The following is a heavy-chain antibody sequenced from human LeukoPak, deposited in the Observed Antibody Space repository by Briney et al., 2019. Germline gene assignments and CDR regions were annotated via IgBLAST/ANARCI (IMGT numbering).Heavy chain of an antibody. Sequence: GGSLRLSCEASGFSMSVFWMSWVRKAPGKGLEWVGNIKQDGSERNYVDSVKGRFTISRDNAKKSLYLQMDSLRAEDAAVYYCARDWGAYYHFFDYWGQGTLVTVSS. J-gene: IGHJ4*02. CDR1: GFSMSVFW. D-gene: IGHD3-22*01. CDR2: IKQDGSER. V-gene: IGHV3-7*01. CDR3: ARDWGAYYHFFDY.